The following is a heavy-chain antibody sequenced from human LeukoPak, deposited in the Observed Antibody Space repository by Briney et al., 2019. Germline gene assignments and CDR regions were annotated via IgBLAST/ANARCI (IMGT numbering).Heavy chain of an antibody. CDR1: GFTFSSYE. CDR3: ARGFELDY. Sequence: PGGSLRLSCAASGFTFSSYEMNWVRLAPGKGLEWVSYISSSGSTIYYADSVKGRFTISRDDARNSLYLQMNSLRAEDTAVYFCARGFELDYWGQGTLVTVSS. CDR2: ISSSGSTI. J-gene: IGHJ4*02. V-gene: IGHV3-48*03.